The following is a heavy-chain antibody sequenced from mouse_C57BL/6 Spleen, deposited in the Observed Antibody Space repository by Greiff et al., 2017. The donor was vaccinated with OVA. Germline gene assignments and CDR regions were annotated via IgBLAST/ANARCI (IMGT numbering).Heavy chain of an antibody. D-gene: IGHD1-1*01. CDR1: GFTFSSYA. Sequence: EVMLVESGAGLVKPGGSLKLSCAASGFTFSSYAMSWVRQTPEKRLEWVAYISSGGDYIYYADTVKGRFTISRDNARNTLYLQMSSLKSEDTAMYYCTREGDYYGSSYYWYFDVWGTGTTVTVSS. CDR3: TREGDYYGSSYYWYFDV. V-gene: IGHV5-9-1*02. J-gene: IGHJ1*03. CDR2: ISSGGDYI.